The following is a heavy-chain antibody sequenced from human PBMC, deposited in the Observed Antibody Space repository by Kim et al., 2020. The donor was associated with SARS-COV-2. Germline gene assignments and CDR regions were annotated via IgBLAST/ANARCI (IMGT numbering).Heavy chain of an antibody. CDR3: ARDEGSGSYYKRIYYYGMDV. J-gene: IGHJ6*02. V-gene: IGHV4-4*02. CDR2: IYHSGST. D-gene: IGHD3-10*01. CDR1: GGSISSSKW. Sequence: SETLSLTCAVSGGSISSSKWWSWVRQPPGKGLEWIGEIYHSGSTNYNPSLKSRVTISVDKSKNQFSLKLSSVTAADTAVYYCARDEGSGSYYKRIYYYGMDVWGQGTTVTVSS.